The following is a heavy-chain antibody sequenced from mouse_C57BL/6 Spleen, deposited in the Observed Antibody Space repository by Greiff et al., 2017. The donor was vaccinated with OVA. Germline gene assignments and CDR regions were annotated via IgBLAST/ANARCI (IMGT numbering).Heavy chain of an antibody. Sequence: VHLVESGAELVRPGASVTLSCKASGYTFTDYEMHWVKQTPVHGLEWIGAIDPETGGTAYNQKFKGKAILTADKSSSTAYMELRSLTSEDSAVYYCTRGDSNYVSYYAMDYWGQGTSVTVSS. CDR1: GYTFTDYE. CDR2: IDPETGGT. CDR3: TRGDSNYVSYYAMDY. V-gene: IGHV1-15*01. D-gene: IGHD2-5*01. J-gene: IGHJ4*01.